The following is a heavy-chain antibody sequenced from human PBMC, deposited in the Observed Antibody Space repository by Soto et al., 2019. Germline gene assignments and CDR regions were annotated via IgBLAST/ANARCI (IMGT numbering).Heavy chain of an antibody. CDR2: ISYDGSNK. V-gene: IGHV3-30*18. CDR3: AKDLTDYGDHLLDY. Sequence: QVQLVESGGGVVQPGRSLRLSCAASGFTFSSYGMHWVRQAPGKGLEWVAVISYDGSNKYYADSVKGRFTISRDNSKNTLYLQMNSLRAEDTAVYYCAKDLTDYGDHLLDYWGQGTLVTVSS. D-gene: IGHD4-17*01. J-gene: IGHJ4*02. CDR1: GFTFSSYG.